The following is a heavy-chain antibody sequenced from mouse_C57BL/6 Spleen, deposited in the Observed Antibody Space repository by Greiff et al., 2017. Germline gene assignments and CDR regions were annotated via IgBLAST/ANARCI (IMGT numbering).Heavy chain of an antibody. CDR2: IYPGDGDT. D-gene: IGHD1-1*01. CDR3: ARDYYGGSSYYAMDY. Sequence: VQLQQSGPELVKPGASVKISCKASGYAFSSSWMNWVKQRPGKGLEWIGRIYPGDGDTNYNGKFKGKATLTADKSSSTAYMQLSSLTSEDSAVYFCARDYYGGSSYYAMDYWGQGTSVTVSS. CDR1: GYAFSSSW. J-gene: IGHJ4*01. V-gene: IGHV1-82*01.